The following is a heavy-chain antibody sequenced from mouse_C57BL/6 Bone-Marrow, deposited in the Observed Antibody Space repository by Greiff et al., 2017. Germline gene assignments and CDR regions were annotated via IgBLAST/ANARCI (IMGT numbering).Heavy chain of an antibody. J-gene: IGHJ4*01. V-gene: IGHV5-9*01. CDR3: AGQSNRYYYAMDY. CDR1: GFTFSSYT. D-gene: IGHD2-5*01. CDR2: ISGCGGNT. Sequence: EVQLVESGGGLVKPGGSLKLSCAASGFTFSSYTMSWVRQTPGKRLEWVATISGCGGNTYYPDNVKGRFTMSRDHSNNTLYQQMSSLWSEDTALYYCAGQSNRYYYAMDYWGQGTSVTVSS.